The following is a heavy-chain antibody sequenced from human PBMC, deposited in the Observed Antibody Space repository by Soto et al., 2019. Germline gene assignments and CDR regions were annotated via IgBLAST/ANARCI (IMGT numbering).Heavy chain of an antibody. V-gene: IGHV4-30-4*01. CDR2: IYHSGST. Sequence: PSETLSLTCTVSGGSISNGDYYWNWIRQPPGKGLEWIGYIYHSGSTYYNPSLKSRVTISIDTSKKQFSLKVSSVTAADTAVYFCARRSSGYYYGNFDYWGQGTLVTVSS. J-gene: IGHJ4*02. CDR3: ARRSSGYYYGNFDY. CDR1: GGSISNGDYY. D-gene: IGHD3-22*01.